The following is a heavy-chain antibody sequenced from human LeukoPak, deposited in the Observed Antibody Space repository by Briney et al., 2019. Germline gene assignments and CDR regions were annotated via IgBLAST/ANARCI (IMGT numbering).Heavy chain of an antibody. Sequence: QPGGSLRLSCAASGFTFSSYAMSWVRQAPGKGLEWVSAISGSGGSTYYADSVKGRFTISRDNSKNTLYLQMNSLRAEDTAVYYCAKDHQLRYFDWFTESGFDYWGQGTLVTVSS. J-gene: IGHJ4*02. D-gene: IGHD3-9*01. CDR3: AKDHQLRYFDWFTESGFDY. CDR1: GFTFSSYA. CDR2: ISGSGGST. V-gene: IGHV3-23*01.